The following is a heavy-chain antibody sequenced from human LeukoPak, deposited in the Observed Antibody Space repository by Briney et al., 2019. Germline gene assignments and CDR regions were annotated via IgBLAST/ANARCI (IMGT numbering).Heavy chain of an antibody. D-gene: IGHD3-10*01. V-gene: IGHV3-33*01. J-gene: IGHJ4*02. Sequence: GGSLRLSCAASGFTFSSYGMHWVRQAPGKGLEWVAVIWYDGSNKYYADSVKGRFTISRDNSKNTLYLQMNSLRAEDTAVYYCARIGFGELLWDWGQGTLVTVSS. CDR3: ARIGFGELLWD. CDR2: IWYDGSNK. CDR1: GFTFSSYG.